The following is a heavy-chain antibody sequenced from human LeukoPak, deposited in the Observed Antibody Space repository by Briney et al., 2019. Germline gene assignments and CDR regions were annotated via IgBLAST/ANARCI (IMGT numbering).Heavy chain of an antibody. V-gene: IGHV4-4*07. CDR3: ARESYSSSYLFDF. D-gene: IGHD6-6*01. Sequence: SETLSLTCTVSGGSISSYYWSWIRQPAGQGLEWIGRIYTSGSTNYNPSLKSRVTMSVDTSKNQISLKVYSVTAADTAVYYCARESYSSSYLFDFWGQGTLVTVSS. CDR1: GGSISSYY. J-gene: IGHJ4*02. CDR2: IYTSGST.